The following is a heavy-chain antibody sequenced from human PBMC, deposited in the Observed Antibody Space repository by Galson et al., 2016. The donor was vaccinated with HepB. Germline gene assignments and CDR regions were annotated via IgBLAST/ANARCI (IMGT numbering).Heavy chain of an antibody. D-gene: IGHD3-16*01. V-gene: IGHV4-4*07. CDR1: GASISDSF. CDR3: ARGAAGPQGEAFDI. Sequence: SETLSLTCSVSGASISDSFWSWIRQPAGKGLEWIGRFHTSGSSYRPSLRGRVTMSADTSKNQFSLRLASVTAADPAVYYCARGAAGPQGEAFDIWGQGTMVTVSS. CDR2: FHTSGS. J-gene: IGHJ3*02.